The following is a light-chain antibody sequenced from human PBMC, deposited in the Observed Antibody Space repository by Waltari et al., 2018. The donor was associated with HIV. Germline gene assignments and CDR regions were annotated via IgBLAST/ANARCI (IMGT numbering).Light chain of an antibody. V-gene: IGLV2-23*01. J-gene: IGLJ3*02. CDR3: CSYAGSSNWV. CDR1: SSDVGNYNL. CDR2: ECI. Sequence: QSALTQPASVSGSPGQSITISCTGSSSDVGNYNLVSWYQPHPGKAPKIIIYECINRPAGVSYLFAGSNSGNTASLTISGLQAEDEADYYCCSYAGSSNWVFGGGTKLTVL.